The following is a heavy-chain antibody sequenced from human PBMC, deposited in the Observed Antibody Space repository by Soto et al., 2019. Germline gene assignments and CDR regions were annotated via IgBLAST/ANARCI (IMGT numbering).Heavy chain of an antibody. Sequence: PGGSLRLSCAVSAFSVRSNYLSWVRQAPGKGLEWVAALSSAGGAYYVDSVKGRFAISRDNSKNTLYLQMDSLTAEDTAVYYCARDVIAVAGSADSWGQGTLVTVSS. CDR1: AFSVRSNY. D-gene: IGHD6-19*01. CDR2: LSSAGGA. V-gene: IGHV3-53*01. J-gene: IGHJ4*02. CDR3: ARDVIAVAGSADS.